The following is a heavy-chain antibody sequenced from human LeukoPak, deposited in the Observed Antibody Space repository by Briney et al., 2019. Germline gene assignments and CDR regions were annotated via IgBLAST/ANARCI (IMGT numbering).Heavy chain of an antibody. CDR2: ISGSGGST. Sequence: GGSLRLSCAASGFTFSSYAMSWVRQAPGKGLEWVSAISGSGGSTYYADSVKGRFTISRDNSKNTLYLQMNSLRAEDTAVYYCAKGSGGPGYTSSDFDYWGQGTLVTVSS. CDR1: GFTFSSYA. CDR3: AKGSGGPGYTSSDFDY. V-gene: IGHV3-23*01. J-gene: IGHJ4*02. D-gene: IGHD6-13*01.